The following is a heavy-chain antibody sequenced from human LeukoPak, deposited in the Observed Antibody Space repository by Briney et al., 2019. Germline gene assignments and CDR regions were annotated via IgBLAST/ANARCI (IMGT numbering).Heavy chain of an antibody. CDR3: AGEGNLRRFDY. V-gene: IGHV4-39*07. CDR1: GGSISSSSYY. J-gene: IGHJ4*02. Sequence: SETLSLTCTVSGGSISSSSYYWGWIRQPPGKGLEWIGRISTSGSTNYNPSLKSRVSISVDTSKNQFSLKLSSVTAADTAVYYCAGEGNLRRFDYWGQGTLVTVSS. D-gene: IGHD4-23*01. CDR2: ISTSGST.